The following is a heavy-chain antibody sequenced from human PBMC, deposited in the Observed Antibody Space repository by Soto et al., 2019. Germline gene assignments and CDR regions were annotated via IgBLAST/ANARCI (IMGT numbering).Heavy chain of an antibody. V-gene: IGHV3-48*02. CDR2: ISTTSSSI. Sequence: GGSVRLSGAASGFTFSSYSMNWVRQAPGKGLEWISYISTTSSSIYYADSVKGRFTISRDNAKNSLFLQMNSLRDEDTAVYYCARKGVAFDYWGQGALVTVSS. J-gene: IGHJ4*02. CDR3: ARKGVAFDY. D-gene: IGHD3-3*01. CDR1: GFTFSSYS.